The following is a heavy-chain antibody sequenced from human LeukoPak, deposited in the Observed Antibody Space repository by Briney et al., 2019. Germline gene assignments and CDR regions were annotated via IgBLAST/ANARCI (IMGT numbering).Heavy chain of an antibody. D-gene: IGHD5-12*01. J-gene: IGHJ3*02. CDR3: ARDTGYSGWADAFDI. V-gene: IGHV3-53*01. Sequence: GGSLRLSCAASGFTVSSNYMSWVRQAPGKGLEWVSVIYSGGSTHYADSVKGRFTISRDNSKNTLYLQMNSLRAEDTAVYYCARDTGYSGWADAFDIWGQGTMVTVSS. CDR2: IYSGGST. CDR1: GFTVSSNY.